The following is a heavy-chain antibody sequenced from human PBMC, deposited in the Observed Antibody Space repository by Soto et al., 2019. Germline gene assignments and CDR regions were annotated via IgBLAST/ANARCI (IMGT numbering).Heavy chain of an antibody. J-gene: IGHJ3*02. CDR3: ARGVYGSGNYYTGPSAFDI. CDR1: GGTLSDHG. Sequence: QVQLEQSGAEAKKPGSSVKISCKASGGTLSDHGVSWLRQAPGQGLEWVGGTIPVFNTGKYAPKFQVRVTIAADKSTNIAYMELGSLRSDDTAFYYCARGVYGSGNYYTGPSAFDIWGQGTLVIVSS. D-gene: IGHD3-10*01. CDR2: TIPVFNTG. V-gene: IGHV1-69*06.